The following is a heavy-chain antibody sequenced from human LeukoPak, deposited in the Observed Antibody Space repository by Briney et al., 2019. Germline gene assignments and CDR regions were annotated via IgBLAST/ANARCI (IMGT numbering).Heavy chain of an antibody. Sequence: SETLSLTCTVSGGSISSSSYYWGWIRQPPGKGLGWIGSIYYSGSTYYNPSLKSRVTISVDTSKNQFSLKVSSVTAADTAVYYCARGVLDYGLWYYFDYWGQGTLVTVSS. V-gene: IGHV4-39*07. CDR2: IYYSGST. J-gene: IGHJ4*02. CDR3: ARGVLDYGLWYYFDY. D-gene: IGHD4-17*01. CDR1: GGSISSSSYY.